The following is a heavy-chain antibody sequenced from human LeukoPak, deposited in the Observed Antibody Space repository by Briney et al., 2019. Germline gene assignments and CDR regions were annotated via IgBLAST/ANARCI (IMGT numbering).Heavy chain of an antibody. J-gene: IGHJ2*01. Sequence: GRSLRLSCAASGFTFSSYAMSWVRQAPGKGLEWVSAIGGGGATTYYADSVKGRFTISRDNSKNTLYLEMSSLRAEDTAVYYCAKSGDYYDSGRRYFDLWGRGTLVTVSS. CDR3: AKSGDYYDSGRRYFDL. D-gene: IGHD3-22*01. CDR1: GFTFSSYA. CDR2: IGGGGATT. V-gene: IGHV3-23*01.